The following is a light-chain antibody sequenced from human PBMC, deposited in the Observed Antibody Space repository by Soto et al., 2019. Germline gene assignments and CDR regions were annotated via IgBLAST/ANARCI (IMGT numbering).Light chain of an antibody. J-gene: IGKJ4*01. CDR3: QQYNSCPPLT. Sequence: EIVMTQSPATLSVSPGERATLTCRASQSVSSNLAWYQQKPGQAPRLLIYGASTRATGIPARFSGSGSGTEFTLTISSLQSEDLAVYYCQQYNSCPPLTFGGGTKVEIK. CDR2: GAS. V-gene: IGKV3-15*01. CDR1: QSVSSN.